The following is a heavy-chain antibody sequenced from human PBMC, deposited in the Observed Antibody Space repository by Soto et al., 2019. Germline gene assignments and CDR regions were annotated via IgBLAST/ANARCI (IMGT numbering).Heavy chain of an antibody. J-gene: IGHJ4*02. Sequence: EVQLLESGGGLVQPGGSLRLSCAASGFTFISYAMSWVRQAPGKGLEWVSAVDGSGYSTYYADSVKGRFTISRDNSKNTLYLQMNSLRAEDTAVYFCAKDLPAGRGGVYFDYWGQGALVTVS. D-gene: IGHD6-6*01. V-gene: IGHV3-23*01. CDR2: VDGSGYST. CDR3: AKDLPAGRGGVYFDY. CDR1: GFTFISYA.